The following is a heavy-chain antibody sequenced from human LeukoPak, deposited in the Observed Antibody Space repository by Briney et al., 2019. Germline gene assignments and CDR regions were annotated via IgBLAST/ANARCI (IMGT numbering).Heavy chain of an antibody. J-gene: IGHJ4*02. D-gene: IGHD3-22*01. V-gene: IGHV4-39*01. CDR3: ARTGPDYYDSSGSPFRWDY. CDR1: GGSISSSSYY. CDR2: IYYSGST. Sequence: SETLSLTCTVSGGSISSSSYYWGWIRQPPGKGLEWIGSIYYSGSTYYNPSLKSRVTISVDTSKNQFSLKLSSVTAADTAVYYCARTGPDYYDSSGSPFRWDYRGQGTLVTVSS.